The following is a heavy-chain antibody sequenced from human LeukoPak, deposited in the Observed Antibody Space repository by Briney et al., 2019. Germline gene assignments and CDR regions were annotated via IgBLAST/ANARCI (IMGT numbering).Heavy chain of an antibody. Sequence: SETLSLTCAVYGGSFSGYYWGWIRQPPGKGLEWIGEINHSGSTNYNPSLKSRVTISVDTSKNQFSLKLSSVTAADTAVYYCSRESGAFCPFGYWGQGTLVIVPS. V-gene: IGHV4-34*01. D-gene: IGHD1-26*01. CDR1: GGSFSGYY. CDR3: SRESGAFCPFGY. J-gene: IGHJ4*02. CDR2: INHSGST.